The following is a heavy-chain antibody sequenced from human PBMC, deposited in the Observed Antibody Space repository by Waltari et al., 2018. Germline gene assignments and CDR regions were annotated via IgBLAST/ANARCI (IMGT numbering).Heavy chain of an antibody. CDR1: GFTFSRYG. J-gene: IGHJ4*02. V-gene: IGHV3-30*18. Sequence: QVQLVESGGGVVQPGRSRRLYCAASGFTFSRYGLRWVRQAPGKGLEWVAVISYDGSNKYYADSVKGRFTISRDNSKNTLYLQMNSLRAEDTAVYYCAKEVLGYYDFWSRPDYWGQGTLVTVSS. D-gene: IGHD3-3*01. CDR3: AKEVLGYYDFWSRPDY. CDR2: ISYDGSNK.